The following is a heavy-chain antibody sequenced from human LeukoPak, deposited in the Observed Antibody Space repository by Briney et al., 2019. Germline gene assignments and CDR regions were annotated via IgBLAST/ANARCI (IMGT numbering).Heavy chain of an antibody. Sequence: PGGSLRLSCAASGFTFSSYAMNWVRQAPGKGLEWVSAITCSGGSKYYADSVKGRFTISRDNSKNTLYLQMNSLRAEDTAVYYSAKDEDIVVVPAASIGYWGQGTLVTVSS. D-gene: IGHD2-2*01. CDR3: AKDEDIVVVPAASIGY. CDR1: GFTFSSYA. CDR2: ITCSGGSK. V-gene: IGHV3-23*01. J-gene: IGHJ4*02.